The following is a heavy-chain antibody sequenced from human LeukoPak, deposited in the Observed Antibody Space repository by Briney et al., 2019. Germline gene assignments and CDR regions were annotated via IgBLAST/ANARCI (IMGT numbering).Heavy chain of an antibody. J-gene: IGHJ5*02. CDR2: IYYSGST. Sequence: SETLSLTCTVSGGSVSSGSYYWSWIRQPPGRGLEWIGYIYYSGSTNYNPSLKSRVTISVDTSKNQFSLKLSSVTAADTAVYYWAREVVTTSYWFDPWGQGTLVTVSS. CDR3: AREVVTTSYWFDP. V-gene: IGHV4-61*01. CDR1: GGSVSSGSYY. D-gene: IGHD2-21*02.